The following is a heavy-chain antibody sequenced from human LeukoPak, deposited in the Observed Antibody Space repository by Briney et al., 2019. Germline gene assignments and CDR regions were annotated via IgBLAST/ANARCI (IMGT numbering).Heavy chain of an antibody. CDR2: FSGSGAFT. V-gene: IGHV3-23*01. D-gene: IGHD2-15*01. CDR1: GFTFSTYA. J-gene: IGHJ4*02. Sequence: GGSLRLSCAASGFTFSTYAMSWVRQAPGRGLEWVSAFSGSGAFTYYAASERGRFTISRDNSRNTEYLQMNSLRAEDTAVYYCAKAVASSRSFDYWGQGSLVTVSS. CDR3: AKAVASSRSFDY.